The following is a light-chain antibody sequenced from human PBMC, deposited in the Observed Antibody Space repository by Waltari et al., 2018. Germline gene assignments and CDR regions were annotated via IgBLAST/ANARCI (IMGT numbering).Light chain of an antibody. CDR2: QDT. CDR1: QSEDGY. J-gene: IGLJ2*01. V-gene: IGLV3-1*01. Sequence: SYELTQPPSLPVSPGQTASITCSGAQSEDGYVCWYQQKPVQSPVLVLHQDTKRPSGIPERFSGFNSGNTATLTISETQAMDEADYYCQAWDRNTYVVFGGGTKLTVL. CDR3: QAWDRNTYVV.